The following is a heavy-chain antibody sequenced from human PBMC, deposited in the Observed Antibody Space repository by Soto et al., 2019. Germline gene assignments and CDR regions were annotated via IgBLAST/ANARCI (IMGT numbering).Heavy chain of an antibody. D-gene: IGHD7-27*01. CDR1: GDSISTDY. Sequence: SETLSLTCTVSGDSISTDYWSWIRQSPGKGLEWVGFIYYGGSTNYNPSLKSRVTISVDTPKNQFSLKLSSVTAADTAVYYCAKNWNWGSLVHWGQGTLVTVSS. CDR3: AKNWNWGSLVH. V-gene: IGHV4-59*08. J-gene: IGHJ4*02. CDR2: IYYGGST.